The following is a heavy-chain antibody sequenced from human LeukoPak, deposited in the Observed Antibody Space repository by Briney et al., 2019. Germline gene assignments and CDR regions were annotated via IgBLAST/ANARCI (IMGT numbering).Heavy chain of an antibody. CDR2: INKDGSEK. V-gene: IGHV3-7*03. D-gene: IGHD3-22*01. J-gene: IGHJ3*01. CDR1: GFTFSFYS. CDR3: ARDFPFNSSGYHALDL. Sequence: PGGSLRLSCAASGFTFSFYSMNWVRQAPGKGLEWVSNINKDGSEKNTVDSVKGRFTISRDTAKDSLYLEMNSLRVEDTAVYYCARDFPFNSSGYHALDLWGKGAMVAVSS.